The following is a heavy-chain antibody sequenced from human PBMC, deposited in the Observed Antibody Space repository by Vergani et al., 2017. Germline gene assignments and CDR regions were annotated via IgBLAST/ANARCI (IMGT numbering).Heavy chain of an antibody. Sequence: QVQLQQWGAGLLKPSETLSLTCAVYGGSFSGYYWSWIRQPPGKGLEWIGEINHSGSTNYNPSLKSRVTISVDTSKNQFSLKLSSVTAADTAVYYCARRAIGASHRKYWFDRWGQGTLVTVSS. V-gene: IGHV4-34*01. CDR3: ARRAIGASHRKYWFDR. CDR1: GGSFSGYY. CDR2: INHSGST. D-gene: IGHD4/OR15-4a*01. J-gene: IGHJ5*02.